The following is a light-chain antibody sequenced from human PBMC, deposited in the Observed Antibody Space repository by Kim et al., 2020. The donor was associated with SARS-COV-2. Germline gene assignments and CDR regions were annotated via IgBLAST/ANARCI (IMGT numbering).Light chain of an antibody. Sequence: SPGEEATLSCKASQSVTTNYFAWYQQKPGQAPRLHIYGASNRATGIPDRFSGSGSGTDFTLTISRLEPEDFAVYSCQQYGSTPYTFGQGTKLEI. CDR3: QQYGSTPYT. V-gene: IGKV3-20*01. CDR1: QSVTTNY. CDR2: GAS. J-gene: IGKJ2*01.